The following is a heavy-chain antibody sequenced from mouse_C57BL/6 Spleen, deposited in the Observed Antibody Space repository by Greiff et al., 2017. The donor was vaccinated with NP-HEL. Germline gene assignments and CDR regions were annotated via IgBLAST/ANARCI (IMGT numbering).Heavy chain of an antibody. CDR1: GFSLTSYG. CDR3: ARKGDGYFSYYAMDY. Sequence: VKLMESGPGLVQPSQSLSITCTVSGFSLTSYGVHWVRQSPGKGLEWLGVIWSGGSTDYNAAFISRLSISKDNSKSQVFFKMNSLQADDTAIYYCARKGDGYFSYYAMDYWGQGTSVTVSS. D-gene: IGHD2-3*01. CDR2: IWSGGST. V-gene: IGHV2-2*01. J-gene: IGHJ4*01.